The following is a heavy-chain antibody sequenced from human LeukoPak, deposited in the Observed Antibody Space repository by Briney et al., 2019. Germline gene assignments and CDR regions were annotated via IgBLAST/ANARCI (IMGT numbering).Heavy chain of an antibody. CDR1: GFTFSSYW. D-gene: IGHD1-26*01. V-gene: IGHV3-23*01. J-gene: IGHJ4*02. CDR3: AKGQWELPPLTGFDY. Sequence: GGSLRLSCAASGFTFSSYWMSWVRQAPGKGLEWVSAISGSGGSTYYADFVKGRFTISRDNSKNTLYLQMNSLRAEDTAVYYCAKGQWELPPLTGFDYWGQGTLVTVSS. CDR2: ISGSGGST.